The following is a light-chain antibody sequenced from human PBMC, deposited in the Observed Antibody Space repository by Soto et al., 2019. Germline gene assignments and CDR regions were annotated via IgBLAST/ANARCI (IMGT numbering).Light chain of an antibody. V-gene: IGLV4-69*01. J-gene: IGLJ1*01. CDR3: QTWGTGIRV. CDR1: SGHSSYA. Sequence: QPVLTQAPSASASLGASVKLTCTLSSGHSSYAIAWHQLQPEKGPRYLMKINSDGSHNKGDGIPDRFPGSSSGADRYLTISSLQSEDEADYYCQTWGTGIRVFGTGTKLTVL. CDR2: INSDGSH.